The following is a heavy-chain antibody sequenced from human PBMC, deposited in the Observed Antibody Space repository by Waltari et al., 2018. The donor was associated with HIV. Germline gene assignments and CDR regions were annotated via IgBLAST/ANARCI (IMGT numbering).Heavy chain of an antibody. CDR1: GYTFTSYA. J-gene: IGHJ6*02. D-gene: IGHD2-15*01. CDR2: INAGNGNT. CDR3: ARDIVVVVAANRVYYYYYGMDV. Sequence: QVQLVQSGAEVKKPGASVKVSCKASGYTFTSYAMHWVRQAPGQRLEWMGWINAGNGNTKYSQKFQGRVTITRDTSASTAYMELSSLRSEDTAVYYCARDIVVVVAANRVYYYYYGMDVWGQGTTVTVSS. V-gene: IGHV1-3*01.